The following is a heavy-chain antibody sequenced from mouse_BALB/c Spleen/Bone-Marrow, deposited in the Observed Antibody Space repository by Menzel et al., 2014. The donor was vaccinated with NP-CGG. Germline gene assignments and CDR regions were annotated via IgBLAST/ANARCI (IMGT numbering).Heavy chain of an antibody. J-gene: IGHJ3*01. CDR1: GFDFSRYW. Sequence: EVHLVESGGGLVQPGGSLKLSCAASGFDFSRYWMTWVRQAPGKGLEWIGEINPASSTINYTPSLKDKFIISRDNAKNTLYLQMSKVRSEDTALYCCVKNYYYGYVAYWGQGTLVTVSA. D-gene: IGHD1-2*01. V-gene: IGHV4-1*02. CDR2: INPASSTI. CDR3: VKNYYYGYVAY.